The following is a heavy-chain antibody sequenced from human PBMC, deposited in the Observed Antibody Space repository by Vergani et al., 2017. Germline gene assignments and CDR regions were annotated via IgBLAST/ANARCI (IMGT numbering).Heavy chain of an antibody. CDR2: INPNSGGT. V-gene: IGHV1-2*02. Sequence: QVQLVQSGAEVKKPGASVKVSCKASGHTFTGYYMHWVRQAPGQGLEWMGWINPNSGGTNYAQKFQGRVTMTRDTSISTAYMELSRLRSDDTAVYYCARVVPEVVTRGGVDYWGQGTLVTVSS. CDR1: GHTFTGYY. D-gene: IGHD5-24*01. CDR3: ARVVPEVVTRGGVDY. J-gene: IGHJ4*02.